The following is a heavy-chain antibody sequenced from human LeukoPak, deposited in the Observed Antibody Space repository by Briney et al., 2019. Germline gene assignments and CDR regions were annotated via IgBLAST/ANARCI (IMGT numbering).Heavy chain of an antibody. CDR2: IYYDGSND. D-gene: IGHD4-17*01. CDR3: AKPSDYAVYLPFDS. CDR1: GFSFSNYG. Sequence: PGGSLRLSCAASGFSFSNYGIHWVRQAPGKGLEWVALIYYDGSNDYYGDSVKGRFTISRDNSKNTVYLQMNSLRAEDTAVYYCAKPSDYAVYLPFDSWGQGTLVTVSS. V-gene: IGHV3-33*06. J-gene: IGHJ4*02.